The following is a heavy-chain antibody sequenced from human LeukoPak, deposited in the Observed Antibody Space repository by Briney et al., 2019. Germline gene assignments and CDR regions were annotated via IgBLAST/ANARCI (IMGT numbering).Heavy chain of an antibody. CDR1: GGSISSYY. V-gene: IGHV4-4*07. J-gene: IGHJ4*02. D-gene: IGHD6-13*01. Sequence: PSETLSLTCTVSGGSISSYYWSWIRQPAGKGLEWIGRIYTSGSTNYNPSLKSRVTMSVDTSKNQFSLKVSSVTAADTAVYYCARDRGSGSWYLYYFDYWGQGTLVTVSS. CDR2: IYTSGST. CDR3: ARDRGSGSWYLYYFDY.